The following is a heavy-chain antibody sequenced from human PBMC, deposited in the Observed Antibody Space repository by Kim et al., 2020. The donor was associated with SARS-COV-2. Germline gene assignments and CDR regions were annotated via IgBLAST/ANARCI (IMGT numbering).Heavy chain of an antibody. D-gene: IGHD2-2*01. V-gene: IGHV3-43D*03. CDR3: AKDIGGIYQGPAIDY. CDR1: GFTFDDYA. J-gene: IGHJ4*02. Sequence: GGSLRLSCAASGFTFDDYAMHWVRQAPGKGLEWVSLISWDGGSTYYADSVKGRFTISRDNSKNSLYLQMNSLRAEDTALYYCAKDIGGIYQGPAIDYWGQGTLVTVSS. CDR2: ISWDGGST.